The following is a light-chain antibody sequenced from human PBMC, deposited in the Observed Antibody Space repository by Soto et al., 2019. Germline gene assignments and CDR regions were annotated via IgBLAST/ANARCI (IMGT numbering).Light chain of an antibody. CDR2: AAS. CDR1: QNIYNY. CDR3: QQTHSTPVT. J-gene: IGKJ5*01. V-gene: IGKV1-39*01. Sequence: IQRTQSPSSLSASVGDRVTVTCRTSQNIYNYLNWYQQKPGKAPKLLIYAASSVQSGVPLRFSGSGSGTDFTLTISSLQPEDFATYYCQQTHSTPVTFGQGTRLEI.